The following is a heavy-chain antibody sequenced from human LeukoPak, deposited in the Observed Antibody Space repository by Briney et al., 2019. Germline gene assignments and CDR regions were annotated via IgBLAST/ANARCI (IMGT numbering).Heavy chain of an antibody. D-gene: IGHD3-10*01. CDR1: GYTFTCYY. CDR3: ARGTGTHIWFGELFDYMDV. Sequence: ASVKVSCKASGYTFTCYYIHWVRQAPGQGLEWMGRINPNSGGTNYAQRFQGRVTMTRDTSISTAYMELSRLRSDDTAVYYCARGTGTHIWFGELFDYMDVWGKGTTVTVSS. CDR2: INPNSGGT. J-gene: IGHJ6*03. V-gene: IGHV1-2*06.